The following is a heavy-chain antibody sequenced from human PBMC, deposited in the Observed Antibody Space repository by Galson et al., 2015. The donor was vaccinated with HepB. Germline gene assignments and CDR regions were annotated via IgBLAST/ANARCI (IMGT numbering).Heavy chain of an antibody. D-gene: IGHD3-10*01. CDR1: GGSISSGAYY. V-gene: IGHV4-31*03. CDR3: ARSDYYGSGSYYKGDYYYYYGMDV. CDR2: IYHSGST. Sequence: TLSLTCTVSGGSISSGAYYWSWTRQHPGKGLEWIGYIYHSGSTYYNPSLKSRVTISVDTSKNQFSLKLSSVTAADTAVYYCARSDYYGSGSYYKGDYYYYYGMDVWGQGTTVTVSS. J-gene: IGHJ6*02.